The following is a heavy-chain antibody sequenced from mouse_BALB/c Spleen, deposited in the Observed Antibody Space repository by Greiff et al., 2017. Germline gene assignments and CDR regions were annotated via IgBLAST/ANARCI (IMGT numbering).Heavy chain of an antibody. J-gene: IGHJ4*01. CDR3: ARMGTTATGYAMDY. V-gene: IGHV2-2*02. D-gene: IGHD1-2*01. CDR2: IWSGGST. Sequence: VKLMESGPGLVQPSQCLSITCTVSGFSLTSYGVHWVRQSPGKGLEWLGVIWSGGSTDYNAAFISRLSISKDNSKSHVFFKMNSLQANDTAIYYCARMGTTATGYAMDYWGQGTSVTVSS. CDR1: GFSLTSYG.